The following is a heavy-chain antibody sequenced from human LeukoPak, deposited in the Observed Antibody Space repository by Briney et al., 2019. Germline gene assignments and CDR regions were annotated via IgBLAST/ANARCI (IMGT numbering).Heavy chain of an antibody. CDR2: IYYSGST. Sequence: SETLSLTCAVSGGSISSGGYSWSWIRQPPGKGLEWIGYIYYSGSTYYNPSLKSRVTISVDTSKNQFSLKLSSVTAADTAVYYCAREIWFGEPSGGFDYWGQGTLVTVSS. D-gene: IGHD3-10*01. CDR3: AREIWFGEPSGGFDY. J-gene: IGHJ4*02. CDR1: GGSISSGGYS. V-gene: IGHV4-30-4*07.